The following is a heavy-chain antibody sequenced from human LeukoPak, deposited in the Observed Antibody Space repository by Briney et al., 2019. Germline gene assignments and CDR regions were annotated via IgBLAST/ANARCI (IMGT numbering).Heavy chain of an antibody. CDR2: IRYDDSDK. Sequence: PGGSLRLSCAASGFSFSTSVMHWVRQAPGKGLEWVAFIRYDDSDKYYADSVRGRFTISRDNSKNTLYLQIHSLRPEDTAVYYCGPLIGGYWGQGARVTVSS. CDR3: GPLIGGY. D-gene: IGHD2-21*01. V-gene: IGHV3-30*02. CDR1: GFSFSTSV. J-gene: IGHJ4*02.